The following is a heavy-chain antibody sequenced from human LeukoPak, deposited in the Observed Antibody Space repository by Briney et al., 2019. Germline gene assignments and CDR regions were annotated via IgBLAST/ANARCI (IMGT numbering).Heavy chain of an antibody. J-gene: IGHJ4*02. CDR2: IYHRRRT. V-gene: IGHV4-39*01. CDR1: DGPISSRINHY. D-gene: IGHD2-21*02. Sequence: SEPLSLTCTVSDGPISSRINHYRAWPRQPPGRGLEWLWHIYHRRRTYYHQSIKSSVTKSQDTSRTQFYLKVRPVTAPDTAVYYCARHPSCDWTVDYWGQGTLVTVS. CDR3: ARHPSCDWTVDY.